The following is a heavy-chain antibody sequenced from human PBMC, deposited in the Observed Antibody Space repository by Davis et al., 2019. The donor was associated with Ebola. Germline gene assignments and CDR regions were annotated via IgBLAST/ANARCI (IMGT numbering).Heavy chain of an antibody. V-gene: IGHV1-69*04. CDR3: ARAMTTVTPVDFYFDY. J-gene: IGHJ4*02. CDR2: IIPILGIA. Sequence: AASVKVSCKASGGTFSSYAISWVRQAPGQGLEWMGRIIPILGIANYAQKFQGRVTITADKSTSTAYMELSSLRSEDTAVYYCARAMTTVTPVDFYFDYWGQGTLVTVSS. CDR1: GGTFSSYA. D-gene: IGHD4-11*01.